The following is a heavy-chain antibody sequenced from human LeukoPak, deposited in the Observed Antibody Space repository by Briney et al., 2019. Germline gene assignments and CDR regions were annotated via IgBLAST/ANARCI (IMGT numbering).Heavy chain of an antibody. CDR3: ARDYGFSGSYFGQFDY. Sequence: GASVKVSCKASGYTFTSYGISWVRQAPGQGLEWMGWISAYNGNTNYAQKLQGRVTMTTDTSTSTAYMELRGLRSDDTAVYYCARDYGFSGSYFGQFDYWGQGTLVTVSS. V-gene: IGHV1-18*01. CDR2: ISAYNGNT. D-gene: IGHD1-26*01. CDR1: GYTFTSYG. J-gene: IGHJ4*02.